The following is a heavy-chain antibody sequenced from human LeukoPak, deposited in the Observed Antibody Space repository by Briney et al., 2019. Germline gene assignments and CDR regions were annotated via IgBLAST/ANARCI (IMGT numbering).Heavy chain of an antibody. CDR2: IYDSGST. Sequence: SETLSLTCTVSGGSISSYYWSWIRQPPGKGLEWIGYIYDSGSTNYNPSLKSRVTISVDTSKNQFSLKLSSVTAADTAVYYCARGGLPGGFDYWGQGALVTVSS. V-gene: IGHV4-59*01. CDR1: GGSISSYY. CDR3: ARGGLPGGFDY. J-gene: IGHJ4*02. D-gene: IGHD2-15*01.